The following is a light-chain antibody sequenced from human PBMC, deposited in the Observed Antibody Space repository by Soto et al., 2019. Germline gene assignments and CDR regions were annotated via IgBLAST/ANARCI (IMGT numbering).Light chain of an antibody. J-gene: IGKJ1*01. CDR1: QAISHY. CDR2: DAS. CDR3: QQFNNLPWT. V-gene: IGKV1-33*01. Sequence: DIQMTQSPSSLSASVGDRVTITCQASQAISHYLNWYQQKPGKARKLLIYDASNLERGVPSKFSGSRSGTDFIFTVSSLQPQDIATYYCQQFNNLPWTFGQGTKVEIE.